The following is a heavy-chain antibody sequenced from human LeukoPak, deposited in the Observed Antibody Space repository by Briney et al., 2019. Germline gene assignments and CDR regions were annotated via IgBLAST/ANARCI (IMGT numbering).Heavy chain of an antibody. CDR1: GFKFDDYG. CDR3: ATYRQVLLPFES. V-gene: IGHV3-23*01. J-gene: IGHJ4*02. CDR2: IFPSGGEI. Sequence: GGSLRLSCTASGFKFDDYGMTWVRQPPGKGLEWVSSIFPSGGEIHYADSVRGRFTISRDNSKSTLSLQMNSLRVEDTAIYYCATYRQVLLPFESWGQGTLVTVSS. D-gene: IGHD2-8*02.